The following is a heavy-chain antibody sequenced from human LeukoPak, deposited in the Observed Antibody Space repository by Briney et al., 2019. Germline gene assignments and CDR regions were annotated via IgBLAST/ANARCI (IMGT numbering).Heavy chain of an antibody. V-gene: IGHV3-23*01. CDR2: IYGSDDKT. CDR1: GFTFSNYA. J-gene: IGHJ5*02. CDR3: AKTQGYYDA. D-gene: IGHD2-15*01. Sequence: GGSLRLSCVASGFTFSNYAMSWVRQAPGKGLELVSGIYGSDDKTVYGDAVKGRFTISRDNSKNTLYLQMNSLRADDTAVYCCAKTQGYYDAWGQGALVTVSS.